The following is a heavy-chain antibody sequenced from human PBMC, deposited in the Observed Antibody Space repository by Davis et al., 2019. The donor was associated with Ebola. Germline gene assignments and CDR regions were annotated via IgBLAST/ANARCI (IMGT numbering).Heavy chain of an antibody. CDR2: IYYSGST. CDR1: GGSISSSSYY. J-gene: IGHJ4*02. Sequence: MPSETLSLTCTVSGGSISSSSYYWGWIRQPPGKGLEWIGSIYYSGSTYYNPSLKSRVTISVDTSKNQFSLKLSSVTAADTAVYYCARDRFGLGADYWGQGTLVTVSS. CDR3: ARDRFGLGADY. D-gene: IGHD3/OR15-3a*01. V-gene: IGHV4-39*07.